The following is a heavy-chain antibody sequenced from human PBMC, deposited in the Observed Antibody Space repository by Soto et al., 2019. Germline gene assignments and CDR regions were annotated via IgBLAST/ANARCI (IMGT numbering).Heavy chain of an antibody. J-gene: IGHJ4*02. CDR3: ARWSPSPAAKGGGDYYFDY. V-gene: IGHV4-31*03. CDR1: GGSISSGGYY. D-gene: IGHD2-2*01. CDR2: IYYSGST. Sequence: SETLSLTCTVSGGSISSGGYYWSWIRQHPGKGLEWIGYIYYSGSTYYNPSLKSRVTISVDTSKNQFSLKLSSVTAADTAVYYWARWSPSPAAKGGGDYYFDYWGQGTLVTVSS.